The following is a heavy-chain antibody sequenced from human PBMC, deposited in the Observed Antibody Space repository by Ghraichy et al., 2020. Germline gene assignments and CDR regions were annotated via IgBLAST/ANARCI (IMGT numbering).Heavy chain of an antibody. D-gene: IGHD3-16*01. CDR2: INPNSAGT. CDR1: GYTFTDYY. V-gene: IGHV1-2*02. Sequence: ASVKVSCKASGYTFTDYYLHWVRQAPGQGLEWMGWINPNSAGTSYARKFQGRVTLTRDTSISTAYMELNRLTSDDTAVYYCARCVSAGLSKTLDYWGQGTLVIVSS. CDR3: ARCVSAGLSKTLDY. J-gene: IGHJ4*02.